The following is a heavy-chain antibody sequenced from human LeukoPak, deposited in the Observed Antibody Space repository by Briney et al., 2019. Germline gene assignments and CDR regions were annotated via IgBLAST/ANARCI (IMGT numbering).Heavy chain of an antibody. CDR2: IYYSGST. D-gene: IGHD3-22*01. J-gene: IGHJ3*02. CDR3: AREIFGSGYDSSGDYPPRRNAFDI. V-gene: IGHV4-39*02. CDR1: GGSISSSSYY. Sequence: PSETLSLTCTVSGGSISSSSYYWGWIRQPPGKGLEWIGSIYYSGSTYYNPSLKSRVTISVDTSKNQFSLKLSSVTAADTAVYYCAREIFGSGYDSSGDYPPRRNAFDIWGQGTMVTVSS.